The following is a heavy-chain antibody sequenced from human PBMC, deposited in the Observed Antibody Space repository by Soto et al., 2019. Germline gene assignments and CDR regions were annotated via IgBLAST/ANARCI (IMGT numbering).Heavy chain of an antibody. CDR3: VKRSGQSNGWGAFDI. V-gene: IGHV3-48*01. D-gene: IGHD6-19*01. J-gene: IGHJ3*02. CDR2: MSSSSTI. CDR1: GFTFSTYS. Sequence: PGGSLRLSCAASGFTFSTYSMNWVRQAPGKGLEWVSYMSSSSTIYYADSVKGRFTISRDNAKNSLYLQMNSLRAEDTAVYYCVKRSGQSNGWGAFDIWGQGAMVTVSS.